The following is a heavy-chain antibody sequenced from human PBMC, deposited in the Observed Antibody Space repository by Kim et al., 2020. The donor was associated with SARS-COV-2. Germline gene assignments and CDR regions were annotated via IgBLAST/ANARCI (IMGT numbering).Heavy chain of an antibody. J-gene: IGHJ3*02. CDR2: IYYSGST. CDR3: ARDYYDSSGSPDAFDI. D-gene: IGHD3-22*01. CDR1: GGSISSSSYY. Sequence: SETLSLTCTVSGGSISSSSYYWGWIRQPPGKGLEWIGSIYYSGSTYYNPSLKSRVTISVDTSKNQFSLKLSSVTAADTAVYYCARDYYDSSGSPDAFDIWGQGTMVTVSS. V-gene: IGHV4-39*02.